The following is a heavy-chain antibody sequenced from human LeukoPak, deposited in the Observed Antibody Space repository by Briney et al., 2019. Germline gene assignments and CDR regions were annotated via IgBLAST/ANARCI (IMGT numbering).Heavy chain of an antibody. D-gene: IGHD2-15*01. J-gene: IGHJ4*02. V-gene: IGHV3-74*01. CDR1: GFTFSSYW. CDR2: INNDGSSV. Sequence: GGSLRPSCAASGFTFSSYWMHWVRQTPGKGLIYISRINNDGSSVNYADSVRGRFTISRDNAENTLYLQMNSLRAEDTAVYYCARDQTPFYWGQGSLVTVSS. CDR3: ARDQTPFY.